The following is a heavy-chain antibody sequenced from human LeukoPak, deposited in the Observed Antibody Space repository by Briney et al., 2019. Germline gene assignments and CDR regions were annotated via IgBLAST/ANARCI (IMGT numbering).Heavy chain of an antibody. Sequence: GGSLRLSCAASGFTVSSNYMSWVRQAPGAGLEWVSVMYSGGRTYYADSVKGRLTISTDHSKNTMYIQMNSLRAEDTAVYYCARRDGDYVGYCDYWGQGTLVTVS. V-gene: IGHV3-53*01. J-gene: IGHJ4*02. CDR3: ARRDGDYVGYCDY. CDR2: MYSGGRT. CDR1: GFTVSSNY. D-gene: IGHD4-17*01.